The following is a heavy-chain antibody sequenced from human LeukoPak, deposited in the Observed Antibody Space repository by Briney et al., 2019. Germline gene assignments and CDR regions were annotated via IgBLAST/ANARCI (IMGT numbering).Heavy chain of an antibody. CDR3: ARARPGGYDSSGYHYYFDY. CDR2: IYYSGST. Sequence: SETLSLTCTVSGGPISRYYWSWIRQPPGKGLEWIGYIYYSGSTNYNPSLKSRVTISVDTSKNQFSLKLSSVTAADTAVYYCARARPGGYDSSGYHYYFDYWGQGTLVTVSS. V-gene: IGHV4-59*01. J-gene: IGHJ4*02. CDR1: GGPISRYY. D-gene: IGHD3-22*01.